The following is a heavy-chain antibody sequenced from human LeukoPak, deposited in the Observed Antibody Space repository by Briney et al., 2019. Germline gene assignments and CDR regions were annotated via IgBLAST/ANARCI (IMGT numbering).Heavy chain of an antibody. CDR1: GFTFSSYA. Sequence: PGGSLRLSCAASGFTFSSYAMSWVRQAPGKGLEWVSAISGSGGSTYYADSVKGRFTISRDNSKNTLYLQMNSLRAEVTAVYYCAKDGGYYYEVYFDYWGQGTLVTVSS. CDR2: ISGSGGST. CDR3: AKDGGYYYEVYFDY. J-gene: IGHJ4*02. V-gene: IGHV3-23*01. D-gene: IGHD3-22*01.